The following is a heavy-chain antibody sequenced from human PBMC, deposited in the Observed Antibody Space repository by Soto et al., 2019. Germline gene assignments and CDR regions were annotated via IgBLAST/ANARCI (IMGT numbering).Heavy chain of an antibody. J-gene: IGHJ6*02. CDR3: ARAGWWFNYGMDV. CDR1: GYTFTSYG. V-gene: IGHV1-18*01. Sequence: QVQLVQSGAEVKKPGASVKVSCKASGYTFTSYGISWVRQAPGQGLEWMGWISAYNGNTSYAQKLQGRVTMTTDTPTSTHYMERRRLRSDDTAVYHCARAGWWFNYGMDVWGQGPTVTVSS. D-gene: IGHD2-15*01. CDR2: ISAYNGNT.